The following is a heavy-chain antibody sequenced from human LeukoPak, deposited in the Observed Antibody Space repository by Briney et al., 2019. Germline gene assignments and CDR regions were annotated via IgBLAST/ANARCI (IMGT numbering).Heavy chain of an antibody. J-gene: IGHJ3*02. V-gene: IGHV4-30-2*01. Sequence: PSETLSLTCTVSGGSISSGGYYWSWIRQPPGKGLEWIGYIYHSGSTYYNPSLKSRVTISVDRSKNQFSLKLSSVTAADTAVYYCASKSMVRGVTDAFDIWGQGTMVTVSS. CDR2: IYHSGST. CDR3: ASKSMVRGVTDAFDI. CDR1: GGSISSGGYY. D-gene: IGHD3-10*01.